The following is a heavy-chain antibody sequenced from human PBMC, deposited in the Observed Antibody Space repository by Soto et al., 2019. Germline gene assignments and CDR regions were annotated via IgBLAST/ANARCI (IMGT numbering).Heavy chain of an antibody. J-gene: IGHJ4*02. V-gene: IGHV3-23*01. Sequence: EVQLLESGGGLVQPGGSLRLSCVGSGFTFRSHALTWVRQSPGKGLEWVAGISGTGGTTYYGDSMRGRFTISRDNSKETLNLQMDSLRPEDTAIYFCARAPMERYFAWDFDHWGQGSLVIVTS. CDR2: ISGTGGTT. CDR3: ARAPMERYFAWDFDH. CDR1: GFTFRSHA. D-gene: IGHD3-9*01.